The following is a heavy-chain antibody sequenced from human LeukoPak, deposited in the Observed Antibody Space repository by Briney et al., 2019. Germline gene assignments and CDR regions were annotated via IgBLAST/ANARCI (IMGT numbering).Heavy chain of an antibody. D-gene: IGHD1-1*01. CDR2: IGTSSTTI. Sequence: PGGSLRLSCAASGFTFSSYTMNWVRQPPGKGLEWVSNIGTSSTTIYYADSVKGRFTISRDNAKNSLYLQMNSLRADDTAVYYCARDTKTFFDYWGQGTLVTVSS. CDR3: ARDTKTFFDY. CDR1: GFTFSSYT. J-gene: IGHJ4*02. V-gene: IGHV3-48*01.